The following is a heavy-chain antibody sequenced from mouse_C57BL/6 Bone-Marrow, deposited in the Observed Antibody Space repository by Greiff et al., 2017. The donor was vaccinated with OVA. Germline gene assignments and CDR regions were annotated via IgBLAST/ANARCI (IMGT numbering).Heavy chain of an antibody. Sequence: VQLQQPGAELVKPGASVKLSCKASGYTFTSYWMHWVKQRPGRGLEWIGRIDPNSGGTKYNEKFKSKATLTVDKPSSTSYMQLSSLTSEDSAVYYCARSRGITTVVFDYWGQGTTLTVSS. CDR2: IDPNSGGT. CDR3: ARSRGITTVVFDY. CDR1: GYTFTSYW. J-gene: IGHJ2*01. D-gene: IGHD1-1*01. V-gene: IGHV1-72*01.